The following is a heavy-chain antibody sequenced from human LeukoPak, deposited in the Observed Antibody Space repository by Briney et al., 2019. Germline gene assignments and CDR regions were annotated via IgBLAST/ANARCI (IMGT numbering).Heavy chain of an antibody. CDR2: GNAGNGNT. CDR3: ARDSGDPSGYFDY. D-gene: IGHD4-17*01. J-gene: IGHJ4*02. Sequence: ASVKVSCKASGYTFTSYAMHWVRQAPGQRLEWMGWGNAGNGNTKYSQEFQGRVTITRETSASTAYMELSSLRSEDMAVYYCARDSGDPSGYFDYWGQGTLVTVSS. CDR1: GYTFTSYA. V-gene: IGHV1-3*02.